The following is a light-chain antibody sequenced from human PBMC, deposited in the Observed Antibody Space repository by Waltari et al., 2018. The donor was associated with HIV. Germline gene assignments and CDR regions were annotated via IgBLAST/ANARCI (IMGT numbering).Light chain of an antibody. CDR3: CSYAGSSTSVV. CDR2: EVS. CDR1: SSDVGSYNL. J-gene: IGLJ2*01. Sequence: QSALPQPASVSGSPGQSITISCPRTSSDVGSYNLVSWYQPPPGKAPTLMIYEVSKRPSGVSNRFSGSKSGNTASLTISGLQAEDEADYYCCSYAGSSTSVVFGGGTKLTVL. V-gene: IGLV2-23*02.